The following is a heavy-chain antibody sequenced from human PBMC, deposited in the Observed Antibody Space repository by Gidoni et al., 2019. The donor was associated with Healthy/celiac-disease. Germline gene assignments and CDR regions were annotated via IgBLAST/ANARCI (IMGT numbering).Heavy chain of an antibody. D-gene: IGHD3-10*01. J-gene: IGHJ4*02. Sequence: EVQLVESGGGLVQPGGSLRLSCAASGFTFSSYSMNWVRQAPGKGLEWVSYISSSSSTIYYADSVKGRFTISRDNAKNSLYLQMNSLRAEDTAVYDCARDRAPWYFDYWGQGTLVTVSS. V-gene: IGHV3-48*01. CDR2: ISSSSSTI. CDR3: ARDRAPWYFDY. CDR1: GFTFSSYS.